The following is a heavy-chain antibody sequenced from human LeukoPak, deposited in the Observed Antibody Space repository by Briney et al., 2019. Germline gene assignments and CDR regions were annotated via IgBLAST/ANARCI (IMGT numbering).Heavy chain of an antibody. CDR2: IRYDGSNK. CDR3: AKDYGDYAPIAFDI. CDR1: GFTFSSYG. D-gene: IGHD4-17*01. V-gene: IGHV3-30*02. Sequence: GGSLRLTCAASGFTFSSYGMHWVRQAPGKGLEGVAFIRYDGSNKYYADSVKGRFTISRDNSKNTLYLQMNSLRAEDTAVYYCAKDYGDYAPIAFDIWGQGTMVTVSS. J-gene: IGHJ3*02.